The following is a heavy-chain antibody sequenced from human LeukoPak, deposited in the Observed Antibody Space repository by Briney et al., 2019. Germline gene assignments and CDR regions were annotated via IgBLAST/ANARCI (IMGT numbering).Heavy chain of an antibody. CDR2: IYSGGST. D-gene: IGHD6-19*01. V-gene: IGHV3-53*01. J-gene: IGHJ4*02. CDR3: AKNQGQWLVPVDY. CDR1: GFTVSSNY. Sequence: PGGSLRLSCAASGFTVSSNYMSWVRQAPGKGLEWVSVIYSGGSTNYADSVKGRFTISRDNSKNTLYLQMNNLRAEDTALYYCAKNQGQWLVPVDYWGQGTLVTVSS.